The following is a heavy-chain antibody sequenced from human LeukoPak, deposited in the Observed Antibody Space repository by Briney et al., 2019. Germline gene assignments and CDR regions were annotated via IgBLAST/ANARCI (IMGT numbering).Heavy chain of an antibody. CDR2: ISGSGGST. V-gene: IGHV3-23*01. CDR3: AIQYSSSWANYFDY. CDR1: GFTFSSYA. Sequence: GGSLRLSCAASGFTFSSYAMSWVRQAPGKGLEWVSAISGSGGSTYYADSVKGRFTISRDNSKNTLYLQMNSLRAEDTAVYYCAIQYSSSWANYFDYWGQGILVTVSS. D-gene: IGHD6-13*01. J-gene: IGHJ4*02.